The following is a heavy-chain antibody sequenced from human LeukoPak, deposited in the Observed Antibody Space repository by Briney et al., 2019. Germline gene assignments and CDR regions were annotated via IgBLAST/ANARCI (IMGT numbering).Heavy chain of an antibody. Sequence: SVKVSCKASGGTFSSYAISWVRQAPGQGLEWMGGIIPIFGTANYAQKFQGRVTITADESTSTAYMELSSLRSEDTAVYYCARGGSYHYYYHYGMDVWGQGTTVTVSS. CDR2: IIPIFGTA. CDR1: GGTFSSYA. V-gene: IGHV1-69*13. J-gene: IGHJ6*02. D-gene: IGHD1-26*01. CDR3: ARGGSYHYYYHYGMDV.